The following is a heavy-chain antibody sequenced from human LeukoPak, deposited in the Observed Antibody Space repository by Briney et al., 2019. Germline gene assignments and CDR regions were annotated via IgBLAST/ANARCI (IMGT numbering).Heavy chain of an antibody. CDR2: IKQDGSEK. D-gene: IGHD1-14*01. CDR1: GGTFSSYA. CDR3: ARDAVTAN. Sequence: ASVKVSCKASGGTFSSYAISWVRQAPGQGLEWVANIKQDGSEKYYVDSVKGRFTISRDNAKNSLFLQMNSLRTEDTAVYYCARDAVTANWGQGTLVTVSS. V-gene: IGHV3-7*01. J-gene: IGHJ4*02.